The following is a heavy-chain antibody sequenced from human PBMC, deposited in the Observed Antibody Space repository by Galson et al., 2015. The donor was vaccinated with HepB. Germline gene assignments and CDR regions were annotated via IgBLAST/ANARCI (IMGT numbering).Heavy chain of an antibody. J-gene: IGHJ5*02. CDR2: IGGRGSA. V-gene: IGHV3-69-1*01. D-gene: IGHD1-26*01. CDR3: ARGGLFQWDAYWFDP. CDR1: GFTFTDYY. Sequence: SLRLSCAASGFTFTDYYMTWIRQAPGKGLEWVSYIGGRGSANYADSVKGRFTISRDNAENSLYLQMNSLRAEDTAVYYCARGGLFQWDAYWFDPWGQGTQVTVSS.